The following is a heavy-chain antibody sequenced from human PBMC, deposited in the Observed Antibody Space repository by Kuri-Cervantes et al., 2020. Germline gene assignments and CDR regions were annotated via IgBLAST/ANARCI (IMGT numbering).Heavy chain of an antibody. D-gene: IGHD1-26*01. CDR3: ARGRWELLYYGMDV. J-gene: IGHJ6*02. V-gene: IGHV3-74*01. CDR2: INSDGSTT. Sequence: GESLKISCAASGFTFSSYWMHWVRQAPGKGLVWVSRINSDGSTTNYADSVKGRFTITRDNAKNTMYLQMNSLRAEDTAVYYCARGRWELLYYGMDVWGQGTMVTVSS. CDR1: GFTFSSYW.